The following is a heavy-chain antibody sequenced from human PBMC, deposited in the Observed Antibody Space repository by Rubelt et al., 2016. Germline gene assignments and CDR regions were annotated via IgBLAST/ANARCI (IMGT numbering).Heavy chain of an antibody. V-gene: IGHV1-46*01. Sequence: QVQLVQSGAEVKKPGSSVKVSCKASGYTFTSYYMHWVRQAPGQGLEWMGIINPSGGSTSYAQKFQGRGTMTRDTATSTVYMELSSLRSEDTDVYYCARESGIGGSYSHDAFDIWGQGTMVTVSS. CDR2: INPSGGST. CDR3: ARESGIGGSYSHDAFDI. CDR1: GYTFTSYY. D-gene: IGHD1-26*01. J-gene: IGHJ3*02.